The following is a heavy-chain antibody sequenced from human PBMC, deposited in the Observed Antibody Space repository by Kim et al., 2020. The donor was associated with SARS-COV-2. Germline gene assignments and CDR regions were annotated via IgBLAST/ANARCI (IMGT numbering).Heavy chain of an antibody. D-gene: IGHD6-13*01. Sequence: GGSLRLSCAASGFTFSSYSMNWVRQAPGKGLEWVSYISSSSSTIYYADSVKGRFTISRDNAKNSLYLQMNSLRDEDTAVYYCARDQQNIAAAGTAQPLNYDYYGMDVWGQGTTVTVSS. CDR1: GFTFSSYS. V-gene: IGHV3-48*02. CDR2: ISSSSSTI. J-gene: IGHJ6*02. CDR3: ARDQQNIAAAGTAQPLNYDYYGMDV.